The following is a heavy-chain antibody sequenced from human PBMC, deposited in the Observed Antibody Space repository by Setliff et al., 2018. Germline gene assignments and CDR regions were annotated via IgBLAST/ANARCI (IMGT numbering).Heavy chain of an antibody. CDR2: ISGSGGST. J-gene: IGHJ6*02. CDR3: AKFRQQLTWGYYYYGMDV. CDR1: GFTFDDYA. Sequence: GGSLRLSCAASGFTFDDYAMHWVRQAPGKGLEWVSAISGSGGSTYYADSVKGRFTISRDNSKNTLYLQMNSLRAEDTAVYYCAKFRQQLTWGYYYYGMDVWGQGTTVTVSS. V-gene: IGHV3-23*01. D-gene: IGHD6-13*01.